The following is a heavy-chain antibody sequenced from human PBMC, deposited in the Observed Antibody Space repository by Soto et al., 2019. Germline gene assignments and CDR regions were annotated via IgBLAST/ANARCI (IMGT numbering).Heavy chain of an antibody. CDR3: ARDGNSSSWYVHYYGMDV. D-gene: IGHD6-13*01. V-gene: IGHV1-69*08. J-gene: IGHJ6*02. CDR2: IIPILGIA. Sequence: QVQLVQSGAEVKKPGSSVKVSCKASGGTFSSYTISWVRQAPGQGLEWMGRIIPILGIANYAQKFQGRVTITADKSTSTAYMEPSSLRSEDTAVYYCARDGNSSSWYVHYYGMDVWGQGTTVTVSS. CDR1: GGTFSSYT.